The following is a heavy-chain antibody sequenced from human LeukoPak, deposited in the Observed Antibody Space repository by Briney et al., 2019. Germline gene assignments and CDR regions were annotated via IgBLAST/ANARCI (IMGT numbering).Heavy chain of an antibody. J-gene: IGHJ4*02. Sequence: ASVKVSCKASGGTFSSYAINWVRQATGQGLEWMGWMNPNRGNTGYAQKFQGRVTMTRDTSISTAYMELSSLRSEDTAVYYCAKTRPLDSSSWSHGDYWGQGTLVTVSS. CDR1: GGTFSSYA. CDR2: MNPNRGNT. CDR3: AKTRPLDSSSWSHGDY. D-gene: IGHD6-13*01. V-gene: IGHV1-8*02.